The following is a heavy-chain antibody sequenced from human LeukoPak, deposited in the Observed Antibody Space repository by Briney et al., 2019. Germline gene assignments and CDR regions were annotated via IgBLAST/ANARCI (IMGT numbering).Heavy chain of an antibody. D-gene: IGHD2-2*01. V-gene: IGHV4-59*01. CDR2: IYYSGST. Sequence: KPSETLSLTCTVSGGSISSYYWSWIRQPPGKGLEWIGYIYYSGSTNYNPSLKSRVTISVDTSKNQFSLKLSSVTAADTAVYYCARFCKLGYCSSTSSSYFDYWGQGTLVTVSS. CDR3: ARFCKLGYCSSTSSSYFDY. CDR1: GGSISSYY. J-gene: IGHJ4*02.